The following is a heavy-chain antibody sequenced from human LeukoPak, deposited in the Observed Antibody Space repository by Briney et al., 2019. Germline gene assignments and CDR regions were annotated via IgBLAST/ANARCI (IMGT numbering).Heavy chain of an antibody. D-gene: IGHD3-10*01. Sequence: PGGSLRLSCAASGFTFSRYWMSWVRQAPGKGLGWVANIRQDGSEKHYLDSVKGRITISRDNAKNSLYLQMNSLRAEDTAVYYCARSGITMVGGASIGLLTFDIWGPGTMVTVSP. CDR3: ARSGITMVGGASIGLLTFDI. V-gene: IGHV3-7*01. J-gene: IGHJ3*02. CDR1: GFTFSRYW. CDR2: IRQDGSEK.